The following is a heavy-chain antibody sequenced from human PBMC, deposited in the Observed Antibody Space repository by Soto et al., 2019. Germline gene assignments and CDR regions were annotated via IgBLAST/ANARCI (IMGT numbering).Heavy chain of an antibody. CDR2: ISGSGGST. D-gene: IGHD3-9*01. V-gene: IGHV3-23*01. CDR1: GFTFSSYA. J-gene: IGHJ4*02. Sequence: GGSLRLSCAASGFTFSSYAMSWVRQAPGKGLEWVSAISGSGGSTYYADSVKGRFTISGDNSKNTLYLQMNSLRAEDTAVYYCAKEPRNVLRYFDWFKFDYWGQGTLVTVSS. CDR3: AKEPRNVLRYFDWFKFDY.